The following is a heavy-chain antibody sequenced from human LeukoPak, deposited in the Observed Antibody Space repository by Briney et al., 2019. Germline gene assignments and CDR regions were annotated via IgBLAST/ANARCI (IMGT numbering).Heavy chain of an antibody. CDR2: VDLLGRT. D-gene: IGHD3-22*01. V-gene: IGHV4-4*02. CDR1: GGSISNTNW. J-gene: IGHJ3*02. Sequence: SETLSLTCGVSGGSISNTNWWTWVRQPPGKGLEWIGEVDLLGRTNYNPSLKSRVAISVDKSENHISLWLTSVTAADTAVYYCARDLPYYSDSLGFSPPRDAFDIWGQGTMVTVSS. CDR3: ARDLPYYSDSLGFSPPRDAFDI.